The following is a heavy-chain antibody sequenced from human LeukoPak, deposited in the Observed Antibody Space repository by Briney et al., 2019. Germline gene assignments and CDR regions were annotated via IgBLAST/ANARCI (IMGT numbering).Heavy chain of an antibody. CDR1: GYTFTSYG. Sequence: GASVKVSCKASGYTFTSYGISWVRQAPGQGLEWMGRINPNTGGTNYAQKFQGRVTMTRDTSISTVYMELSRLRSDDTAVFYCARDRVYCGSTSCPPQFFGYWGQGTLVTVSS. V-gene: IGHV1-2*06. D-gene: IGHD2-2*01. CDR2: INPNTGGT. J-gene: IGHJ4*02. CDR3: ARDRVYCGSTSCPPQFFGY.